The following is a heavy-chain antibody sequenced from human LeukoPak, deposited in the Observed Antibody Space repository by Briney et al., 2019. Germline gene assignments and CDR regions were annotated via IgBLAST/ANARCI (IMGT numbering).Heavy chain of an antibody. D-gene: IGHD6-19*01. J-gene: IGHJ4*02. CDR1: GFTFSGYA. V-gene: IGHV3-30-3*01. CDR2: MSYDGSNE. Sequence: GRSLRLSCAASGFTFSGYAMHWVRQAPGKGLEWVAVMSYDGSNEYYADSVKGRFTISRDNSKNTLNLQMNSLRAEDTAVYYCATNGPGIAVAGYVDYWGQGTLVIVSS. CDR3: ATNGPGIAVAGYVDY.